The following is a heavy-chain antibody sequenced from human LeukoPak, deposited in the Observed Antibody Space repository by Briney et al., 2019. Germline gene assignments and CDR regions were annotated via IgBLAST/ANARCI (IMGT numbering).Heavy chain of an antibody. J-gene: IGHJ6*03. CDR2: INHSGST. CDR3: ARQSGGYYFGSGFMDV. Sequence: PSETLSLTCAVYGGSFSGYYWSWIRQPPGKGLEWIGEINHSGSTNYNPSLKSRVTISVDTSKNQFSLKLSSVTAADTAVYYCARQSGGYYFGSGFMDVWGKGTTVTISS. D-gene: IGHD3-22*01. CDR1: GGSFSGYY. V-gene: IGHV4-34*01.